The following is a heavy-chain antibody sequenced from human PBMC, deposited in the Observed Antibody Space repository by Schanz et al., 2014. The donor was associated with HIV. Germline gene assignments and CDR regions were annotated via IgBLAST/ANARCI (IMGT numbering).Heavy chain of an antibody. D-gene: IGHD6-6*01. J-gene: IGHJ6*02. CDR3: ASTEFPYSSSSDYYYGMDV. V-gene: IGHV3-66*01. CDR2: MTTNDRI. CDR1: GFTFSIYT. Sequence: EVQLVESGGALVQPGGSLRLSCAASGFTFSIYTLTWVRQAPGKGLEWVSVMTTNDRIYYAESVKGRFTISRDNSKKTLYLQMNSLRAGDTAVYYCASTEFPYSSSSDYYYGMDVWGQGTTVTVSS.